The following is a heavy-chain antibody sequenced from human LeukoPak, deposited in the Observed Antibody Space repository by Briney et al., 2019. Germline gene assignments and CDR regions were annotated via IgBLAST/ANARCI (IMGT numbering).Heavy chain of an antibody. V-gene: IGHV1-69*05. D-gene: IGHD3-22*01. CDR1: GGTFSSYA. CDR2: FIPIFGTA. J-gene: IGHJ6*03. CDR3: AKSLRDSSGYWDPTYYYYYYMDV. Sequence: SVKVSCKASGGTFSSYAISLVRQAPGQGLEWMGGFIPIFGTANYAQKFQGRVTITTDESTSTAYMELSSLRSEDTAVYYCAKSLRDSSGYWDPTYYYYYYMDVWGKGTTVTVSS.